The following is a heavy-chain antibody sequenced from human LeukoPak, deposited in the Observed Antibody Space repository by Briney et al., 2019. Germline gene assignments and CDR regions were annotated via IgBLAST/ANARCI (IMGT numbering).Heavy chain of an antibody. D-gene: IGHD6-13*01. V-gene: IGHV3-48*01. CDR2: ISSSSSTI. CDR1: GFTFSSYS. Sequence: GGSLRLSCAASGFTFSSYSMNWVRQAPGKGLEWVSYISSSSSTIYYADSVKGRFTISRDNAKNSLYLQMNSLRAEDTAVHYCARDEGTGYSSSWYWFDPWGQGTLVTVSS. CDR3: ARDEGTGYSSSWYWFDP. J-gene: IGHJ5*02.